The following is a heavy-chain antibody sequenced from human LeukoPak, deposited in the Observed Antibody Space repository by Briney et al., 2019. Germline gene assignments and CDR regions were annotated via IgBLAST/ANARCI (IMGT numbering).Heavy chain of an antibody. V-gene: IGHV3-9*01. Sequence: GRSLRLSCAASGFTFDDYAMHWVRQAPGKGLEWVSGISWNSGSIGYADSVKGRFTISRDNAKNSLYLQMNSLRAEDTALYYCAKSQEDYDSSGYYYDAFDIWAKGQWSPSLQ. CDR3: AKSQEDYDSSGYYYDAFDI. CDR2: ISWNSGSI. CDR1: GFTFDDYA. J-gene: IGHJ3*02. D-gene: IGHD3-22*01.